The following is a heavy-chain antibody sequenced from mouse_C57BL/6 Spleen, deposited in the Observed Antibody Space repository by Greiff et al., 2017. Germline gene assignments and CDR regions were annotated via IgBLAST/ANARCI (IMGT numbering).Heavy chain of an antibody. CDR2: INPNNGGT. J-gene: IGHJ1*03. Sequence: EVKLMESGPELVKPGASVKIPCKASGYTFTDYNMDWVKQSHGKSLEWIGDINPNNGGTIYNQKFKGKATLTVDKSSSTAYMELRSLTSEDTAVYYCARSPYYYGSSWYFDVWGTGTTVTVSS. CDR3: ARSPYYYGSSWYFDV. D-gene: IGHD1-1*01. V-gene: IGHV1-18*01. CDR1: GYTFTDYN.